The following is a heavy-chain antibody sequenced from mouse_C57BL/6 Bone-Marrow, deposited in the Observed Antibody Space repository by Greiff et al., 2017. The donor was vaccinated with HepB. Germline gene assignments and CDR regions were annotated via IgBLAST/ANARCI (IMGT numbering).Heavy chain of an antibody. J-gene: IGHJ4*01. D-gene: IGHD2-1*01. CDR3: ASGNYVRSAMDY. Sequence: QVQLQQSGAELARPGASVKLSCKASGYTFPSYGISWVKQRTGQGLEWIGEIYPRSGNTYYNEKFKGKATLTADKSSSTAYMELRSLTSEDSAVYFCASGNYVRSAMDYWGQGTSVTVSS. CDR2: IYPRSGNT. CDR1: GYTFPSYG. V-gene: IGHV1-81*01.